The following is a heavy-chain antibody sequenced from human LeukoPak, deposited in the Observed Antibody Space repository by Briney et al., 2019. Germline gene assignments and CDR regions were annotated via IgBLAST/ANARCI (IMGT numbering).Heavy chain of an antibody. J-gene: IGHJ4*02. CDR2: INPSGAGT. CDR3: ARDRGYYFDY. Sequence: ASVKVSCKASGYTFTNHYIHWVRQAPGQGLEWMGIINPSGAGTSFAQKFQGRVTMTRDTSISTAYMELSRLRSDDTAVYYCARDRGYYFDYWGQGTLVTVSS. V-gene: IGHV1-2*02. D-gene: IGHD6-13*01. CDR1: GYTFTNHY.